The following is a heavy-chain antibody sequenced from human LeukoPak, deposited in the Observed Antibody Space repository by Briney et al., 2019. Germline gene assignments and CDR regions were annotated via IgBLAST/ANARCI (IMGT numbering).Heavy chain of an antibody. D-gene: IGHD4-17*01. J-gene: IGHJ4*02. CDR3: VRNFGDGFDY. V-gene: IGHV3-21*05. CDR1: GFTFSSYC. CDR2: ISSSGRYI. Sequence: PGGSLRLSCAASGFTFSSYCMDWVRQAPGKGLEWVAHISSSGRYIDYADSVKGRITISRDNAKKSVDLQMNSLSAEDTSVYYCVRNFGDGFDYWGQGTMVIVSS.